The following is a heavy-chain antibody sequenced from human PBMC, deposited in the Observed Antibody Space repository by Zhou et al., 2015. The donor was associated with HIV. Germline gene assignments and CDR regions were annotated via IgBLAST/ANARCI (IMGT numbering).Heavy chain of an antibody. CDR2: IIPLIDTP. J-gene: IGHJ4*01. CDR1: GGSFTDYG. CDR3: ARDDSIRGTSXHSLPFGH. V-gene: IGHV1-69*06. Sequence: QVRLVQSGTEVKKPGSSVKVSCKASGGSFTDYGFNWVRQAPGQGLEWMGGIIPLIDTPYYAQKFQARVTITXDKSXNTVHLELHSLISDDTAIYYCARDDSIRGTSXHSLPFGHLGPGTRVSVYS. D-gene: IGHD2-15*01.